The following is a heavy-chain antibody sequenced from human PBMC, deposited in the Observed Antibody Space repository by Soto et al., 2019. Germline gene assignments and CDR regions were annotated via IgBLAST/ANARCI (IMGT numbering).Heavy chain of an antibody. D-gene: IGHD6-13*01. CDR3: AREGIAAAGWDYYYYGMDV. CDR1: GGSVSSNTAA. Sequence: HTLSLTCAISGGSVSSNTAASNWFRQSPSRGLEWLGRTYYRSKWYNDYAVSVKSRITINPDTSKNQFSLQLNSVTPEDTAVYYCAREGIAAAGWDYYYYGMDVRGQGTTVTVSS. V-gene: IGHV6-1*01. CDR2: TYYRSKWYN. J-gene: IGHJ6*02.